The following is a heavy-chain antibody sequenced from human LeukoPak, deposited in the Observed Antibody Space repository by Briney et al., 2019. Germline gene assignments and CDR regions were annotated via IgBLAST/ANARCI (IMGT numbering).Heavy chain of an antibody. D-gene: IGHD5-12*01. CDR2: IIPILGIA. CDR1: GGTFSSYT. V-gene: IGHV1-69*04. CDR3: VRDLRGYSGYDPYNWFDP. Sequence: SVKVSCKASGGTFSSYTISWVRQAPGQGLEWMGRIIPILGIANYAQKFQGRVTITADKSTSTAYMEPSSLRSEDTAVYYCVRDLRGYSGYDPYNWFDPWGQGTLVTVSS. J-gene: IGHJ5*02.